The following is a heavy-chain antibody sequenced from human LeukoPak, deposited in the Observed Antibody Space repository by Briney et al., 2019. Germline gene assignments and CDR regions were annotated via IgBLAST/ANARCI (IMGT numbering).Heavy chain of an antibody. D-gene: IGHD3-10*01. V-gene: IGHV7-4-1*02. CDR2: INTNTENP. J-gene: IGHJ6*02. CDR1: GYTFTSYA. Sequence: ASVKVSCKASGYTFTSYAVKWVRQAPGHGPEWMGWINTNTENPTYGQGFTGRFAFSVDTSVSTAYLQISSLKAEDTAVYYCARGPITPDYYYLGMDVWGQGTTVTVSS. CDR3: ARGPITPDYYYLGMDV.